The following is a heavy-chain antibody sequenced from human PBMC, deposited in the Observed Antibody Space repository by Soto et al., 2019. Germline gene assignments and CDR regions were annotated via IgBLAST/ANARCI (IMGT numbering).Heavy chain of an antibody. D-gene: IGHD4-17*01. CDR3: ARRSYGDYVDYYYYGMDV. J-gene: IGHJ6*02. V-gene: IGHV1-69*13. Sequence: ASVKVSCKASGYTFTSYGISWVRQAPGQGLEWMGGIIPIFGTANYAQKFQGRVTITADESTSTAYMELSSLRSEDTAVYYCARRSYGDYVDYYYYGMDVWGQGTTVTVSS. CDR2: IIPIFGTA. CDR1: GYTFTSYG.